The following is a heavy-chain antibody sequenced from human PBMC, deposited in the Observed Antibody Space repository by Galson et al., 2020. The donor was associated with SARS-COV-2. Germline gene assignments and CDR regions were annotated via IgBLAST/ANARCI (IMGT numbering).Heavy chain of an antibody. V-gene: IGHV3-53*04. J-gene: IGHJ3*02. Sequence: QAGGSLRLSCAASGFTVSSNYMSWVRQAPGKGLEWVSVIYRGGSTYYADSVKGRFSISRHISKNTLYLQMNSLRAEDTAVYYCAREYCSGGSCYPADAFDIWGQGTMVTVSS. CDR3: AREYCSGGSCYPADAFDI. D-gene: IGHD2-15*01. CDR2: IYRGGST. CDR1: GFTVSSNY.